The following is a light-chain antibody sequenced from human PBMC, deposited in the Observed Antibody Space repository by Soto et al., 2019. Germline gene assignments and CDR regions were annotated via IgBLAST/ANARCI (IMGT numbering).Light chain of an antibody. Sequence: EIVMTQSPATLSVSPGERATLSCRASQSVSSNLAWYQQKPGQAPRLLIYGPSTRATGIPARFSGGGSGTEFTLTISSLQSEDFAFYYCQQCNSWPGTFGQGTKVEIK. CDR1: QSVSSN. CDR3: QQCNSWPGT. J-gene: IGKJ1*01. V-gene: IGKV3-15*01. CDR2: GPS.